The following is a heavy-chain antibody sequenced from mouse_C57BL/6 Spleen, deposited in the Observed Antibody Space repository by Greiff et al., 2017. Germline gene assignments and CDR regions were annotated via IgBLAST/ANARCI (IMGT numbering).Heavy chain of an antibody. CDR3: TRGGVYGSSPAWFAY. CDR1: GFTFSSYA. CDR2: ISSGGDYI. J-gene: IGHJ3*01. Sequence: EVMLVESGEGLVKPGGSLKLSCAASGFTFSSYAMSWVRQTPEKRLEWVAYISSGGDYIYYADTVKGRFTISRDNARNTLYLQMSSLKSEDTAMYYCTRGGVYGSSPAWFAYWGQGTLVTVSA. V-gene: IGHV5-9-1*02. D-gene: IGHD1-1*01.